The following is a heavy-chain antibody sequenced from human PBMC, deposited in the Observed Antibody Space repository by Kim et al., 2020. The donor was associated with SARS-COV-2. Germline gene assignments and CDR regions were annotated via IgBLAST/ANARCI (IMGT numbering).Heavy chain of an antibody. J-gene: IGHJ4*02. Sequence: SETLSLTCTVSGGSISSYYWSWIRQPAGKGLEWIGRIYTSGSTNYNPSLKSRVTMSVDTSKNQFSLKLSSVTAADTAVYYCARAASEHSSGYYLFDYWGQGTLVTVSS. V-gene: IGHV4-4*07. CDR1: GGSISSYY. CDR3: ARAASEHSSGYYLFDY. CDR2: IYTSGST. D-gene: IGHD3-22*01.